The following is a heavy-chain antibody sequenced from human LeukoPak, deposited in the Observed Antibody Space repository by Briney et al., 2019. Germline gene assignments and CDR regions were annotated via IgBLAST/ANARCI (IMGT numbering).Heavy chain of an antibody. J-gene: IGHJ4*02. CDR2: TTTSGAGT. Sequence: GGSLRLSCAASGFTFSIYAMSWVRQAPGKGLEWVSATTTSGAGTYYADSVKGRFTISRDNSKNTLYLQMNSLRAEDTAVYYCARGRAVNSGYNFDYWGQGTLVTVSS. CDR3: ARGRAVNSGYNFDY. V-gene: IGHV3-23*01. CDR1: GFTFSIYA. D-gene: IGHD3-22*01.